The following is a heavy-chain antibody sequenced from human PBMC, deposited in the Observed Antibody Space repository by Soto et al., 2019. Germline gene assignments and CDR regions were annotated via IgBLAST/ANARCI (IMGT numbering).Heavy chain of an antibody. D-gene: IGHD3-10*01. CDR3: ARDLNTMVRGEENWFDP. CDR2: ISSSSSYI. CDR1: GFTFSSYS. V-gene: IGHV3-21*01. Sequence: EVQLVESGGGLVKPGGSLRLSCAASGFTFSSYSMNWVRQAPGKGLEWVSSISSSSSYIYYADSVKGRFTISRDNAKNSLYLQMNSLRADDTAVYYCARDLNTMVRGEENWFDPWGQGTLVTVSS. J-gene: IGHJ5*02.